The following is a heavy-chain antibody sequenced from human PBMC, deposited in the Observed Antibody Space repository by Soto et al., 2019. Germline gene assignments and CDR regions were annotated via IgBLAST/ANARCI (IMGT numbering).Heavy chain of an antibody. CDR1: GFTFSSYA. J-gene: IGHJ4*02. V-gene: IGHV3-23*01. CDR3: AKVKRDIVVVPAAIDY. CDR2: ISGSGGST. Sequence: SLRLSCAASGFTFSSYAMSWVRQAPGKGLEWVSAISGSGGSTYYADSVKGRFTISRDNSKNTLYLQMNSLRAEDTAVYYCAKVKRDIVVVPAAIDYWGQGTLVTVSS. D-gene: IGHD2-2*01.